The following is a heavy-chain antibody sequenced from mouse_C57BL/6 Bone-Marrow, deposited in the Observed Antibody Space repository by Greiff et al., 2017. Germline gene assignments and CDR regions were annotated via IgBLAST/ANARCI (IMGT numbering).Heavy chain of an antibody. J-gene: IGHJ4*01. CDR2: ISDGGSYT. D-gene: IGHD2-1*01. V-gene: IGHV5-4*01. CDR1: GFTFSSYA. Sequence: EVQVVESGGGLVKPGGSLKLSCAASGFTFSSYAMSWVRQTPEKRLEWVATISDGGSYTYYPDNVKGRFTISRDNAKNNLYLQMSHLKSEDTAMYYCARTYGNFLWYAMDYWGQGTSVTVSS. CDR3: ARTYGNFLWYAMDY.